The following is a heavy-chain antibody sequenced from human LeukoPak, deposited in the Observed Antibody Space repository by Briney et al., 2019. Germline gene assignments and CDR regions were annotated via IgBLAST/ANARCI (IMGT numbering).Heavy chain of an antibody. Sequence: PSETLSLTCTVSGGSISSYYWSWIRQPPGKGLEWIGYIYYSGSTNYNPSLKSRVTISVDTSRNQFSLKLSSVTAADTAVYYCAREAYYYGSGNLRYDYWGQGTLVTVSS. CDR2: IYYSGST. D-gene: IGHD3-10*01. CDR3: AREAYYYGSGNLRYDY. CDR1: GGSISSYY. V-gene: IGHV4-59*12. J-gene: IGHJ4*02.